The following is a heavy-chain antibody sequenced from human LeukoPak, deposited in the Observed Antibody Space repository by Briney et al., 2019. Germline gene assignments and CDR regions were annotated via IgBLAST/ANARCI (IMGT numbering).Heavy chain of an antibody. CDR1: GGSISSYY. D-gene: IGHD2-15*01. V-gene: IGHV4-59*01. CDR2: IYYSGST. Sequence: SETLFLTCTVSGGSISSYYWSWIRQPPGKGLEWIGYIYYSGSTNYNPSLKSRVTISVDTSKNQFSLKLSSVTAADTAVYYCARVDALKDWFDPWGQGTLVTVPS. J-gene: IGHJ5*02. CDR3: ARVDALKDWFDP.